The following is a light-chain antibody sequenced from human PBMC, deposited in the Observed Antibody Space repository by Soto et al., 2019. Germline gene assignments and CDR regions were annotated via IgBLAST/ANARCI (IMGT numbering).Light chain of an antibody. CDR3: SSYTSSNTYV. Sequence: SALTQTASVSGSPGQSITISCTGTSSAVGGYNSVSWYQQHPGKAPKLMIYEVSNRPSGVSNRFSGSKSGNTASLTISGLQAEDEADYYCSSYTSSNTYVFGTGTKVTVL. J-gene: IGLJ1*01. CDR1: SSAVGGYNS. V-gene: IGLV2-14*01. CDR2: EVS.